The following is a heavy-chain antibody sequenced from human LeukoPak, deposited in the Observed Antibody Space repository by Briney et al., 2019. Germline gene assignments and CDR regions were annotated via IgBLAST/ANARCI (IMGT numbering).Heavy chain of an antibody. CDR1: GGTFSSYA. V-gene: IGHV1-69*05. D-gene: IGHD2-2*01. Sequence: ASVKVSCKASGGTFSSYAISWVRQAPGQGLEWMGVIIHIFGTANYAQKFQGRVTITTDESTSTAYMELSSLRSEDTAVYYCARDPSPDCSSTSCYHDAFDIWGQGTMVTVSS. J-gene: IGHJ3*02. CDR2: IIHIFGTA. CDR3: ARDPSPDCSSTSCYHDAFDI.